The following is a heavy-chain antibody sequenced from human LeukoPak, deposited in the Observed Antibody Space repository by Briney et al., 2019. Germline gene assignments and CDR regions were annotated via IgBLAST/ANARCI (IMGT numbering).Heavy chain of an antibody. CDR2: IIPIFGTA. D-gene: IGHD6-13*01. Sequence: SVKVSCKASGGTFSSYAISWVRQAPGQGLEWMGGIIPIFGTANYAQKFQGRVTITADESTSTAYMELSSLRSEDTAVYYCARTRMYRGKSQQLVDFDYWRQGTLVTVSS. CDR3: ARTRMYRGKSQQLVDFDY. CDR1: GGTFSSYA. V-gene: IGHV1-69*13. J-gene: IGHJ4*02.